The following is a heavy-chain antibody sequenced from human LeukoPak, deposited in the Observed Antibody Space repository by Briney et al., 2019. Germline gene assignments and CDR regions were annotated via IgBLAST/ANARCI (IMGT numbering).Heavy chain of an antibody. CDR2: IFYGGSN. D-gene: IGHD6-25*01. CDR3: ARQLPTAAADTRGYFDY. J-gene: IGHJ4*01. CDR1: GGSISNADYY. Sequence: PSETLSLTCSVSGGSISNADYYWGWLRQAPGKGLEWIGSIFYGGSNHYNPSLKSRAAISVDTSKTQFSLKLTSVTAADAAMYYCARQLPTAAADTRGYFDYWGQGTVVTVSS. V-gene: IGHV4-39*01.